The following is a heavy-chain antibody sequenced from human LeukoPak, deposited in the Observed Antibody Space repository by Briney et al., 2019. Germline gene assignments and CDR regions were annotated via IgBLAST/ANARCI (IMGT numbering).Heavy chain of an antibody. CDR3: AREVTMRGGWFDP. J-gene: IGHJ5*02. V-gene: IGHV3-23*01. D-gene: IGHD3-3*01. Sequence: GGSLRLSCAASGFTFSSYAMSWVRQAPGKGLEWVSAISGSGGSTYYADSVKGRFTISRDNSKNSLYLQMNSLRAEDTALYHCAREVTMRGGWFDPWGQGTLVTVSS. CDR1: GFTFSSYA. CDR2: ISGSGGST.